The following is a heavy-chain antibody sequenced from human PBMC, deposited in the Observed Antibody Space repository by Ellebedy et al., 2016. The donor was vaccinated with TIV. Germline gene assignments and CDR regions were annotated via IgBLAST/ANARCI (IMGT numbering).Heavy chain of an antibody. D-gene: IGHD2-21*01. Sequence: SETLSLXCAVYGGSFSGYYWSWIRQPPGKGLEWIGEINHSGSTNYNPSLKSRVTISVDTSKNQFSLKLSSVTAADTAVYYCAREYCGGDCYENWFNPWGQGTLVTVSS. CDR1: GGSFSGYY. CDR2: INHSGST. J-gene: IGHJ5*02. V-gene: IGHV4-34*01. CDR3: AREYCGGDCYENWFNP.